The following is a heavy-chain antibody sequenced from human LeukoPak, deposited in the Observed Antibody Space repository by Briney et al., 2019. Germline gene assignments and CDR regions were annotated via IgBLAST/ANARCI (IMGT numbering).Heavy chain of an antibody. Sequence: SETLSLTCAVYGGSFSGYYWSWIRQPPGKGLEWIGEINHSGSTNYNPSLKSRVTISVDTSKNQFSLKLSSVTAADTAVYYCARDPRRRAARYYFDYWGQGTLVTVYS. J-gene: IGHJ4*02. V-gene: IGHV4-34*01. CDR3: ARDPRRRAARYYFDY. CDR2: INHSGST. CDR1: GGSFSGYY. D-gene: IGHD6-6*01.